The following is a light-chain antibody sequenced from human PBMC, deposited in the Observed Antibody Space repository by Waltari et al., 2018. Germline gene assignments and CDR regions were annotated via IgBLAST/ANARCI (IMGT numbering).Light chain of an antibody. J-gene: IGLJ3*02. CDR2: GYN. Sequence: SSDLTQDPGVSVALGQPVRINCKGDGLGGNYATWYQQKAGQAPVLVMYGYNKRPSGIEDRFSGSSSGTTASLIIAGSQAEDEADYYCSSRDSSGKVLFGGGTKVTVL. CDR1: GLGGNY. V-gene: IGLV3-19*01. CDR3: SSRDSSGKVL.